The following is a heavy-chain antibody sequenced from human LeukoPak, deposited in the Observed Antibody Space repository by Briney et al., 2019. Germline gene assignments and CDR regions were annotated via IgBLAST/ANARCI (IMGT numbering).Heavy chain of an antibody. V-gene: IGHV4-4*07. D-gene: IGHD2-15*01. CDR2: IYTSGST. J-gene: IGHJ5*02. CDR1: GGSISSYY. Sequence: PSETLSLTCTVSGGSISSYYWRWIRQPAGKGLEWIGRIYTSGSTNHNPSLKRRVTMSVDTTKNQFSLKLSSVTAADTAVYYCARDLGYCSGGSCLGWFDPWGQGTLVTVSS. CDR3: ARDLGYCSGGSCLGWFDP.